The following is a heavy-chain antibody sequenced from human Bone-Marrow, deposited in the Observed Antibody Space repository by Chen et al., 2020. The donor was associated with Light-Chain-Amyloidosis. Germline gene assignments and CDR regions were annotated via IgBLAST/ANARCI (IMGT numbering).Heavy chain of an antibody. CDR1: GASIISSDYY. Sequence: QLQLQESGPGLVEPSQTLSLTCTVSGASIISSDYYWGWMRPAPGKGLEWIGSIFRGDITYYTASLKSRVTLSVDTSNNHISLRLRSVTAGDTAIYYCARGPSEVEWGVVKSAFAFDFWGQGTMVTVSS. V-gene: IGHV4-39*07. CDR2: IFRGDIT. J-gene: IGHJ3*01. CDR3: ARGPSEVEWGVVKSAFAFDF. D-gene: IGHD2-21*01.